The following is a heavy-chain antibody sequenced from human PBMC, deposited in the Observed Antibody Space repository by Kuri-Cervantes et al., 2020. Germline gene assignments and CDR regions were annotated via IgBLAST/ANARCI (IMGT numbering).Heavy chain of an antibody. Sequence: GGSLRLSCAASGFTFSSYAMHWVRQAPGKGLEWVSVIYSGGSTYYADSVKGRFFISRDNARNSVYLQMNSLRADDTAVYYCARGNGHFDYWGQGALVTVSS. CDR3: ARGNGHFDY. V-gene: IGHV3-53*01. J-gene: IGHJ4*02. CDR2: IYSGGST. CDR1: GFTFSSYA.